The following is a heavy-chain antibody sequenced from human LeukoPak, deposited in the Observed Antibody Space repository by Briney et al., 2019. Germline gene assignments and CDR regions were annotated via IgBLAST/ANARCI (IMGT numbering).Heavy chain of an antibody. Sequence: GGSLRLSCAASGFTVSSNYMTWVRQAPGKGLEWVSHIYSGGSTYYADSVKGRFTISRDNSKNTLSLQMNSLRAEDTAVYYCAKGGGFDWLNYYYMDVWGKGTTVIISS. CDR1: GFTVSSNY. V-gene: IGHV3-53*01. CDR3: AKGGGFDWLNYYYMDV. J-gene: IGHJ6*03. CDR2: IYSGGST. D-gene: IGHD3-9*01.